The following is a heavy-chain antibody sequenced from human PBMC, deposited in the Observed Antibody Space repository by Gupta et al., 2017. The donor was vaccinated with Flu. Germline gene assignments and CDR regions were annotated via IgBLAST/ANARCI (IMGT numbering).Heavy chain of an antibody. D-gene: IGHD1-26*01. Sequence: EVQLVASGGGLVKPGGSLRLSCAASGFTFSSYSMNWVRQAPGKGLEWVSSISSSSSYIYYADSVKGRFTISRDNAKNSLYLQMNSLRAEDTAVYYCAREIKNRGSYSVYWGQGTLVTVSS. CDR1: GFTFSSYS. CDR2: ISSSSSYI. V-gene: IGHV3-21*01. CDR3: AREIKNRGSYSVY. J-gene: IGHJ4*02.